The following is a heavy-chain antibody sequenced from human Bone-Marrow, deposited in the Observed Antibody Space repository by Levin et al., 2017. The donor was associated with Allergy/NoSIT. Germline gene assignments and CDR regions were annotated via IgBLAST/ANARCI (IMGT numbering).Heavy chain of an antibody. V-gene: IGHV1-46*01. J-gene: IGHJ4*02. Sequence: ASVKVSCKASGYTFSQFHINWVRQAPGQRLEWMGTIHPGVGATNYAQRFRGRVTMDRDTSTSTVYMELSSLTFDDTAVYYCARELPGATAGFDNWGQGTLVTVSS. CDR2: IHPGVGAT. D-gene: IGHD1-1*01. CDR1: GYTFSQFH. CDR3: ARELPGATAGFDN.